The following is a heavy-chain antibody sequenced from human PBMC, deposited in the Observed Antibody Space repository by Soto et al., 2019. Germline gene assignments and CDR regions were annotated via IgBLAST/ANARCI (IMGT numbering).Heavy chain of an antibody. Sequence: PSETLSLTCTVSGGSISSSSYYWGWIRQPPGKGLEWIGSIYYSGSTYYNLSLKSRVTISVDTSKNQFSLKLSSVTAADTAVYYCARLVFTVVTLFDYWGQGTLVTVSS. D-gene: IGHD2-21*02. CDR2: IYYSGST. V-gene: IGHV4-39*01. J-gene: IGHJ4*02. CDR3: ARLVFTVVTLFDY. CDR1: GGSISSSSYY.